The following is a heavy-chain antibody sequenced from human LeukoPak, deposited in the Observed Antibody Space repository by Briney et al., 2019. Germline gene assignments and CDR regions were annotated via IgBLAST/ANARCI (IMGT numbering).Heavy chain of an antibody. J-gene: IGHJ4*02. CDR3: ARRLEWSHWGNFDY. D-gene: IGHD3-3*01. CDR2: IYHSGST. CDR1: GGSISSGGYY. V-gene: IGHV4-30-2*01. Sequence: SETLSLTCTVSGGSISSGGYYWSWIRQPPGKGLEWIGYIYHSGSTYYNPSLKSRVTISVDRSKNQFSLKLSSVTAADTAVYYCARRLEWSHWGNFDYWGQGTLVTVSS.